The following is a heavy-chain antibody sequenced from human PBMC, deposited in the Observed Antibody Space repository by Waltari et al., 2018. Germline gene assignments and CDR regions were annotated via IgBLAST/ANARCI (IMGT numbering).Heavy chain of an antibody. CDR2: IYHSGST. D-gene: IGHD1-26*01. CDR3: ARDGGSYWGHYYYYGMDV. Sequence: QVQLQESGPGLVKPSETLSLTCAVSGYSISSGYYWGWFRQPPGRGLEWIGSIYHSGSTYYNPSLKRRVTISVDTSKNQFSRKLSSVTAADTAVYYCARDGGSYWGHYYYYGMDVWGQGTTVTVSS. CDR1: GYSISSGYY. J-gene: IGHJ6*02. V-gene: IGHV4-38-2*02.